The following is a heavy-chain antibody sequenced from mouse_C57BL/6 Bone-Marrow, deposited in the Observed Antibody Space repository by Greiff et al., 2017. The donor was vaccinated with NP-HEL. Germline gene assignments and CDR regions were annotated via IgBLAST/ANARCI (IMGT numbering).Heavy chain of an antibody. J-gene: IGHJ4*01. V-gene: IGHV5-12*01. Sequence: VQLKESGGGLVQPGGSLKLSCAASGFTFSDYYMYWVRQTPEKRLEWVAYISNGGGSTYYPDTVKGRFTISRDNAKNTLYLQMSRLKSEDTAMYYCASLITTVVAEGDAMDYWGQGTSVTVSS. D-gene: IGHD1-1*01. CDR3: ASLITTVVAEGDAMDY. CDR1: GFTFSDYY. CDR2: ISNGGGST.